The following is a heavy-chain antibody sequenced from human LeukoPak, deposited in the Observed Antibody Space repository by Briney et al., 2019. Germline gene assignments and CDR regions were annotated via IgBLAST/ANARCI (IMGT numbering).Heavy chain of an antibody. Sequence: GGSLRLSCAASGFTFSSYAMSWVRQAPGKGLEWVSGISDSGGSSYYGPSVKGRFTISRDNSKSTLYLQMNGLRAEDTAVYYCAKVGTTVPHYFDCWGQGTLVTVSS. CDR1: GFTFSSYA. CDR3: AKVGTTVPHYFDC. D-gene: IGHD4-17*01. CDR2: ISDSGGSS. J-gene: IGHJ4*02. V-gene: IGHV3-23*01.